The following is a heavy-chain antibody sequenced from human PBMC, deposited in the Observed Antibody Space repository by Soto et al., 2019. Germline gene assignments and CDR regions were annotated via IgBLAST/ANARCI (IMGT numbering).Heavy chain of an antibody. CDR2: IIPIFGTA. CDR3: ARDRAVAGTNGMDV. D-gene: IGHD6-19*01. V-gene: IGHV1-69*13. Sequence: GASVKVSCKASGGTFSSYAISWVRQAPGQGLEWMGGIIPIFGTANYAQKFQGRVTITADESTSTAYMELSSLRSEDTAVYYCARDRAVAGTNGMDVWGQGTTVTVS. CDR1: GGTFSSYA. J-gene: IGHJ6*02.